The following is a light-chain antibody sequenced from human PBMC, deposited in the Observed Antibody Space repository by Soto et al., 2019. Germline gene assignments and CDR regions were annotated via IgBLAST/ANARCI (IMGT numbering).Light chain of an antibody. V-gene: IGKV4-1*01. Sequence: DIVMTQSPDSLAVSLGELATINCKSSQSVLYSSNNKNYLAWYQQKPGQPPKLLIYWAYTRESGVPDRFGGSGTGTDFTHTISSLQAEDVAVYCCQQYDTTPRTFGQGTKVEIK. CDR3: QQYDTTPRT. CDR2: WAY. J-gene: IGKJ1*01. CDR1: QSVLYSSNNKNY.